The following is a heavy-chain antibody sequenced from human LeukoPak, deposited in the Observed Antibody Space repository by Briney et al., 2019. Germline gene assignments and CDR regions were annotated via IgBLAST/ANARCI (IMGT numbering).Heavy chain of an antibody. CDR3: ARWRGRPKGFDP. V-gene: IGHV1-24*01. Sequence: RASVKVSCKVSGYTLTELSMHWVRQAPGKGLEWMGGFGPEDGETICAQKFQGRVTMTEDTSTDTAYMELSSLRSEDTAVYYCARWRGRPKGFDPWGQGTLVTVSS. D-gene: IGHD5-24*01. CDR1: GYTLTELS. CDR2: FGPEDGET. J-gene: IGHJ5*02.